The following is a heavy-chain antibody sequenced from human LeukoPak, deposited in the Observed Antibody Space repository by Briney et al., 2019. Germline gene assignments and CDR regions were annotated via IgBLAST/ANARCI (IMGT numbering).Heavy chain of an antibody. CDR3: ASGFSSSPYFDY. J-gene: IGHJ4*02. CDR1: GFTFSSYW. V-gene: IGHV3-74*01. D-gene: IGHD6-6*01. CDR2: INSDGSDI. Sequence: PGGSLRLSCAASGFTFSSYWMHWVRQVPGKGLEWFSRINSDGSDISYADSVKGRFTISRDNAKNSLFLQMNSLRDEDTAVYYCASGFSSSPYFDYWGQGTLVTVSS.